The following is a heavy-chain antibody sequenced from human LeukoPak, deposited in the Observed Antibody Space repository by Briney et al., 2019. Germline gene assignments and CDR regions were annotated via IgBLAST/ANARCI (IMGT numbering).Heavy chain of an antibody. Sequence: GRSLRLSCAASGFTFSSCGMHWVRQAPGKGLEWVAVISYDGSNKYYADSVRGRFTISRDNSKNTLYLQMNSLRAEDTAVYYCAKDTAVAIYYYYYGMNVWGQGTTVTVSS. J-gene: IGHJ6*02. V-gene: IGHV3-30*18. CDR1: GFTFSSCG. CDR2: ISYDGSNK. CDR3: AKDTAVAIYYYYYGMNV. D-gene: IGHD6-19*01.